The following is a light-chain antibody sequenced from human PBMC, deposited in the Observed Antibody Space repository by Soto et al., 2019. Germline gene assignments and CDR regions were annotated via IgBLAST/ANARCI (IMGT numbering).Light chain of an antibody. Sequence: EIVLTQSPATLSLSPGERATLSCWASQSVSSYLAWYQHKPGQAPRLLIYDASNRATGIPARFSGSGSGTDFTLTISSLEPEDFAVYYCQQRSNWPWTFGHGTKVEIK. CDR3: QQRSNWPWT. CDR1: QSVSSY. V-gene: IGKV3-11*01. J-gene: IGKJ1*01. CDR2: DAS.